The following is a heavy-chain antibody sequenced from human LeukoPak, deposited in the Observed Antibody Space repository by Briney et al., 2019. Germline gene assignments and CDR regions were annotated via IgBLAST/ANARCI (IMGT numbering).Heavy chain of an antibody. CDR3: AREDCSGGSCYSFDY. CDR1: GGSFSGYY. CDR2: INHSGST. D-gene: IGHD2-15*01. J-gene: IGHJ4*02. V-gene: IGHV4-34*01. Sequence: SETLSLTCAVYGGSFSGYYWSWIRQPPGKRLEWIGEINHSGSTNYNPSLKSRVTISVDTSKNQFSLKLSSVTAADTAVYYCAREDCSGGSCYSFDYWGQGTLVTVSS.